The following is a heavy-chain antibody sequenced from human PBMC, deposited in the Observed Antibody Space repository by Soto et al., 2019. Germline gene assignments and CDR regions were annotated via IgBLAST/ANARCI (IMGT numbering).Heavy chain of an antibody. J-gene: IGHJ4*02. CDR3: ARVGHDILTGYHYYFDY. Sequence: SETLSLTCAVSGGSISSSNWWSWVRQPPGKGLEWIGEIYHSGSTNYNPSLKSRVTISVDKSKNQFSLKLSSVTAADTAVYYCARVGHDILTGYHYYFDYWGQGTLVTAPQ. V-gene: IGHV4-4*02. CDR1: GGSISSSNW. CDR2: IYHSGST. D-gene: IGHD3-9*01.